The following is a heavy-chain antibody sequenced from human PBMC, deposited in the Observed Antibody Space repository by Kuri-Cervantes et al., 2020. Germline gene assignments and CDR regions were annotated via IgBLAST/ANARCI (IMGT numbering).Heavy chain of an antibody. Sequence: GSLRLSCTVSGGSISSSSYYWGWIRQPPGKGLEWIGSIYYSGSTYYNPSLKSRVTISVDTSKNQFSLKLSSVTAADTAVYYCARSIHGDYVRWGQGTLVTVSS. D-gene: IGHD4-17*01. CDR1: GGSISSSSYY. J-gene: IGHJ4*02. V-gene: IGHV4-39*01. CDR2: IYYSGST. CDR3: ARSIHGDYVR.